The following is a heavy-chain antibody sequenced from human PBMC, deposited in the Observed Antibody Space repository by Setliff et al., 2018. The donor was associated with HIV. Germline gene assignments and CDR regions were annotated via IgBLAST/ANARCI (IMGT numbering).Heavy chain of an antibody. CDR3: ASPHGANRLLWSFDY. J-gene: IGHJ4*02. D-gene: IGHD2-21*02. CDR1: GYTFTAYY. V-gene: IGHV1-69*13. CDR2: IIPIFGTA. Sequence: ASVKVSCKASGYTFTAYYIHWVRQAPGQGLEWMGGIIPIFGTANYAQKFQGRVTITADESTNTAYMELISLRSEDTAVSYCASPHGANRLLWSFDYWGQGTLVTVSS.